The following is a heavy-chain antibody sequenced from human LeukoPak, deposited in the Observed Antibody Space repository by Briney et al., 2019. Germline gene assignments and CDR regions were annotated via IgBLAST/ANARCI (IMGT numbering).Heavy chain of an antibody. D-gene: IGHD2-2*01. V-gene: IGHV3-30*02. CDR2: IRYDASNK. CDR1: GFTFSSFA. CDR3: ARDYYYCSSTSCLSDY. Sequence: GGSLRLSCAASGFTFSSFAMHWVRQAPGKGLEWVAFIRYDASNKYYADSVKGRFTISRDNSENTLYLQMNSLRPEDTAVYYCARDYYYCSSTSCLSDYWGQGTLVTVSS. J-gene: IGHJ4*02.